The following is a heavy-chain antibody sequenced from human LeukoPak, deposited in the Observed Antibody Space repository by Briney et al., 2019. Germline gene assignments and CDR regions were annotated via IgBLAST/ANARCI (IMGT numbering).Heavy chain of an antibody. J-gene: IGHJ3*02. CDR1: GFTFSTYG. CDR3: AKDKIPEVLWYAFEI. Sequence: QSGGSLRLSCAASGFTFSTYGMSWVRQALGKGLEWVSVISDNGDSTYYADSVKGRFTISRDNSENTLYLLMNRLRAEDTAVYYCAKDKIPEVLWYAFEIWGQGTMVTVSS. V-gene: IGHV3-23*01. D-gene: IGHD3-10*01. CDR2: ISDNGDST.